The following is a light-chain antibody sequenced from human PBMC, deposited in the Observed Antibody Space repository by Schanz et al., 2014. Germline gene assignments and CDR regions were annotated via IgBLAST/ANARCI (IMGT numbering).Light chain of an antibody. CDR1: SSDVGGYNY. V-gene: IGLV2-8*01. CDR2: EVS. Sequence: QSVLTQPPSASGSPGQSVTISCTGTSSDVGGYNYVSWYQQHPGKAPKLMIYEVSKRPLGVPDRFSGSKSGNTASLTVSGLQAEDEADYYCSSYAGSNNLRVFGGGTKLTVL. CDR3: SSYAGSNNLRV. J-gene: IGLJ3*02.